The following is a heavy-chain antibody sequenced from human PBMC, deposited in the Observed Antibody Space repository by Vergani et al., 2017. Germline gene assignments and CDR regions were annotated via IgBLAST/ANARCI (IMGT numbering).Heavy chain of an antibody. J-gene: IGHJ4*02. CDR1: GFTFDDYA. CDR2: ISWNSGNI. Sequence: EVQLVESGGDLVQPGRSLRLSCAASGFTFDDYAMHWVRQVPGKGLEWVSCISWNSGNIDYADSVKGRFTISRDNAKNSLYLQMKSLRAEDTALYHCAKGVSYSNALFDYWGQGTLVTVSS. CDR3: AKGVSYSNALFDY. D-gene: IGHD5-18*01. V-gene: IGHV3-9*01.